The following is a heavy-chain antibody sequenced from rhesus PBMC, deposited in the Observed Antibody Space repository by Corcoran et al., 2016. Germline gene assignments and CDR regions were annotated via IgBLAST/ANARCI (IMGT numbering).Heavy chain of an antibody. CDR3: ARDTQWVFNY. CDR2: IRGCSRRT. D-gene: IGHD5-24*01. J-gene: IGHJ4*01. CDR1: GGPFSGYY. Sequence: QVQLQESGPGLVKPSETLSLTCAVSGGPFSGYYWGWIRQPPGEGLEWIGYIRGCSRRTHSNPSLKSRFTISTDTSKNQFSLKLSSVPAADTAVYYCARDTQWVFNYWGQGVLVTVSS. V-gene: IGHV4-165*01.